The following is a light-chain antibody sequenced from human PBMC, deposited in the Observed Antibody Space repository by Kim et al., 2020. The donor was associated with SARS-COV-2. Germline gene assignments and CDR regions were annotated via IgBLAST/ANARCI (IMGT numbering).Light chain of an antibody. CDR1: SLRIYY. CDR2: GKN. Sequence: SSELTQDPAVSVALGQTVRITCQGDSLRIYYASWYQQKPGQAPVLVIYGKNNRPSGIPDRFSGSSSGNTASLIITGAQAEDEADYYCNSRDSSGNLLFGGETKLTVL. V-gene: IGLV3-19*01. CDR3: NSRDSSGNLL. J-gene: IGLJ2*01.